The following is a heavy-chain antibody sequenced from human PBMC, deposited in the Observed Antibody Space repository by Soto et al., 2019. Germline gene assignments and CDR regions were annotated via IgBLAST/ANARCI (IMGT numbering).Heavy chain of an antibody. CDR2: ITDSSDTV. V-gene: IGHV3-48*02. Sequence: RWSLRLSCLASGFSFSNYNMNWVRQAPGKGLEWVSYITDSSDTVHYADSVRGRFTISRDNAESSLYLQMNSLRDEDAAVYFCARDFGHGYYLDYWGRGTLVTVSS. CDR3: ARDFGHGYYLDY. CDR1: GFSFSNYN. D-gene: IGHD3-3*01. J-gene: IGHJ4*02.